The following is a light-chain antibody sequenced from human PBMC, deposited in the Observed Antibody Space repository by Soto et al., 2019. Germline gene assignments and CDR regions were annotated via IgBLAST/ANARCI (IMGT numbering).Light chain of an antibody. J-gene: IGKJ3*01. V-gene: IGKV1-39*01. CDR3: QQTYSPRS. CDR1: QTITNF. Sequence: DIQMTQSPSSLSASVGDRVTITCRASQTITNFLNGYQQRPGKAPKLLISAASTLRSGVPSRFSGSRSGADFTLTISSLQPEDFATYYCQQTYSPRSFGPGTKVDIK. CDR2: AAS.